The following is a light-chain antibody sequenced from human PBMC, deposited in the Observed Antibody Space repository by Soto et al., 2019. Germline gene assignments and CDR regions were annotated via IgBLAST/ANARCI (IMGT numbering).Light chain of an antibody. V-gene: IGKV1-5*01. Sequence: DIQMTQSPSTLSASVGDRVTITCRARQRISEWLTWYQQKPGKAPKLLIHDATSLESGVPSRFSGSGSGTEFTLTISSLQPDDFATYYCQQYSSYWTFAQGTKVDI. CDR1: QRISEW. J-gene: IGKJ1*01. CDR2: DAT. CDR3: QQYSSYWT.